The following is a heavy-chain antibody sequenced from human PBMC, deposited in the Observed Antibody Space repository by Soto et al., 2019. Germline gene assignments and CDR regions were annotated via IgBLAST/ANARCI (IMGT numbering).Heavy chain of an antibody. D-gene: IGHD6-19*01. Sequence: QVQLQQWGAGLLKPSETLSLTCAVYGGSFSGYYWSWIRQPPGKGLEWIGEINHSGSTNYNPSLKSRVTISVDTSKNQFSLKLSSVTAADTAVYYCARARIAVAGLDYWGQGTLVTVSS. CDR1: GGSFSGYY. CDR2: INHSGST. CDR3: ARARIAVAGLDY. J-gene: IGHJ4*02. V-gene: IGHV4-34*01.